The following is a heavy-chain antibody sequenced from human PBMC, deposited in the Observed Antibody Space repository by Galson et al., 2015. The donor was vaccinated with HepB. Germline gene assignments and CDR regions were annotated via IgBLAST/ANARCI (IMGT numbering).Heavy chain of an antibody. J-gene: IGHJ6*02. CDR1: GFTLSTYG. V-gene: IGHV3-33*01. CDR3: ARGVDYGYYYGMDV. D-gene: IGHD4-17*01. Sequence: SLRLSCAASGFTLSTYGMHWVRQAPGKGLEWVAVIWYDGSNKYYADSVKGRFTISRDNSKNTLYLQMNSLRAEDTAVYYCARGVDYGYYYGMDVWGQGTTVTVSS. CDR2: IWYDGSNK.